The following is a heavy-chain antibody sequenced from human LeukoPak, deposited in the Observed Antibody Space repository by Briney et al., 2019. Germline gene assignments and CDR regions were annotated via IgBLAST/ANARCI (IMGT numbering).Heavy chain of an antibody. Sequence: SETLSLTCTVSGGSISSGDYYWSWIRQPPGKGLEWIGYIYYSGSTYYNPSLKSRVTISVDTSKNQFSLKLSSVTAADTAVYYCARGRNIVVVVAARGFDYWGQGTLVTVSS. V-gene: IGHV4-30-4*01. CDR3: ARGRNIVVVVAARGFDY. D-gene: IGHD2-15*01. CDR2: IYYSGST. CDR1: GGSISSGDYY. J-gene: IGHJ4*02.